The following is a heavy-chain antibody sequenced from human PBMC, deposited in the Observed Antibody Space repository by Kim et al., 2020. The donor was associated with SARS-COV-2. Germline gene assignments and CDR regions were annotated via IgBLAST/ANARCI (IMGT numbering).Heavy chain of an antibody. J-gene: IGHJ4*02. V-gene: IGHV3-11*04. Sequence: YDESVKGRFTITRDNAKNSLYLQLNSVGVEDTAIYYCARESVRATMFLDSWGQGTLVTVSS. CDR3: ARESVRATMFLDS. D-gene: IGHD1-26*01.